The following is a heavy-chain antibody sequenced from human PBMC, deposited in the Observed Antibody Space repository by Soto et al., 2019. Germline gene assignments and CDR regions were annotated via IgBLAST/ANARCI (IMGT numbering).Heavy chain of an antibody. CDR1: GGSISSYY. Sequence: SETLSLTCTVSGGSISSYYWSWIRQPPGKGLEWIGYIYYSGSTNYNPSLKSRVTISVDTSKNQFSLKLSSVTAADTAVYYCARSVPYYDFWSGYYPYYYGMDVWGPGTTVTVSS. CDR2: IYYSGST. J-gene: IGHJ6*02. CDR3: ARSVPYYDFWSGYYPYYYGMDV. D-gene: IGHD3-3*01. V-gene: IGHV4-59*01.